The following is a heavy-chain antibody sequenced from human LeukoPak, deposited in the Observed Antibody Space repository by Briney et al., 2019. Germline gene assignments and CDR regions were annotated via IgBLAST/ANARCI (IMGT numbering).Heavy chain of an antibody. Sequence: SETLSLTCSVSGASISSGSNYWGWIRQPPGKTLEWIGSIYSSGSTYYNPSLKSRVIISVDKSKNQFSLKLSSVTAADTAVYYCARSTYSGSYSFDYWGQGTLVTVSP. CDR3: ARSTYSGSYSFDY. CDR1: GASISSGSNY. D-gene: IGHD1-26*01. V-gene: IGHV4-39*07. J-gene: IGHJ4*02. CDR2: IYSSGST.